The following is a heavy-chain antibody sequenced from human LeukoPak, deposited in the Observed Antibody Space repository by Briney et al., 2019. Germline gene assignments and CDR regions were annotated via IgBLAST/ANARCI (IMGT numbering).Heavy chain of an antibody. V-gene: IGHV3-48*01. Sequence: GGSLRLSCAASGFTFSSYSMNWVRQAPGKGLEWVSCISSSSSTIYYADSVKGLFTISRDNAKKSLYLHLSSLRAEGTAVYFCARAGSSYDCSQSWFDYWGQGTLVTVSS. CDR3: ARAGSSYDCSQSWFDY. J-gene: IGHJ4*02. CDR1: GFTFSSYS. D-gene: IGHD3-22*01. CDR2: ISSSSSTI.